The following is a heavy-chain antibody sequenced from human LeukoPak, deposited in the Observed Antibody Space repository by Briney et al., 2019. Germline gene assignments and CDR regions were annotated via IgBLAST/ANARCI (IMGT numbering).Heavy chain of an antibody. CDR3: ARGDGSSWTNFDF. V-gene: IGHV1-2*02. Sequence: GASVKVSCKASGYTFTGSYMHWVRQAPGQRLEWMGWINPNSGGTKYALKFQGRVTMIRDTSINTAYMELSRLRSDDTAVYYCARGDGSSWTNFDFWGQGTLVTVSS. CDR2: INPNSGGT. D-gene: IGHD6-13*01. CDR1: GYTFTGSY. J-gene: IGHJ4*02.